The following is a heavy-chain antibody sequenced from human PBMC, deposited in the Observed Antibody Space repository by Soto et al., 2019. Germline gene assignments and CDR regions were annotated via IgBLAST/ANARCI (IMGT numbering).Heavy chain of an antibody. D-gene: IGHD4-17*01. J-gene: IGHJ4*02. V-gene: IGHV1-18*01. CDR2: IRVGNGNT. Sequence: ASVKVSCKASGYTFSNSGFSWARQAPGQGLEWVGWIRVGNGNTHYAQKFQGRVTITTDTSTSTAFMQLSSLTSEDTAVYYCARDDSGFSGSHYSDYHTYWGQGALVTVSS. CDR3: ARDDSGFSGSHYSDYHTY. CDR1: GYTFSNSG.